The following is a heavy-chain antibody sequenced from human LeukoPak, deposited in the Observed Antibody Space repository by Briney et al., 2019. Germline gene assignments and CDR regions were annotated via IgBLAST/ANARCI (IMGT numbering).Heavy chain of an antibody. Sequence: GGSLRLSCAASGFTFSSYSMSWVRQAPGKGLEWVSAISGSGGSTYYAVSVKGRFTISRENSKNTLYLQMNSLRAEDTAVYYCAKDRDYDFWSGYSESGRFDYWGQGTLVTVSS. CDR1: GFTFSSYS. CDR2: ISGSGGST. J-gene: IGHJ4*02. CDR3: AKDRDYDFWSGYSESGRFDY. V-gene: IGHV3-23*01. D-gene: IGHD3-3*01.